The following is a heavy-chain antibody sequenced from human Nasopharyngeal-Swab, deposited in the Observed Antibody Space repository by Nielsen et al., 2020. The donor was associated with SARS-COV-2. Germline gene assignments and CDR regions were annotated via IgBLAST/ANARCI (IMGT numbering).Heavy chain of an antibody. CDR3: ARVQYDYVWGSYRYYYHYMDV. V-gene: IGHV1-18*04. CDR2: ISAYNGNT. CDR1: GYTFTSYG. J-gene: IGHJ6*03. D-gene: IGHD3-16*02. Sequence: ASVKVSCKASGYTFTSYGISWVRQAPGQGLEWMGWISAYNGNTNYAQKLQGRVTMTTDTSTSTAYMELRSLRSDDTAVYYCARVQYDYVWGSYRYYYHYMDVWGKGTTVTVSS.